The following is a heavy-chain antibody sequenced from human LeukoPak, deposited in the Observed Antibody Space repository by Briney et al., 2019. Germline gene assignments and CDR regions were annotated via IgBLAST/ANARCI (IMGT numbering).Heavy chain of an antibody. Sequence: SETLSLTCTVSGGSISSYYWSWIRQPPGKGLEWIGYIYYSGSTNYNPSLKSRVTISVDTSKNQFSLKLSSVTAADTAVYYCARKYSGSYGGFDYWGQGTPVTVSS. D-gene: IGHD1-26*01. V-gene: IGHV4-59*01. CDR2: IYYSGST. J-gene: IGHJ4*02. CDR3: ARKYSGSYGGFDY. CDR1: GGSISSYY.